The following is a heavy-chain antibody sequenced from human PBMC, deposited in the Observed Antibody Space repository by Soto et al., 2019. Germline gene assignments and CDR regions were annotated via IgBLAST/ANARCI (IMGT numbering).Heavy chain of an antibody. CDR1: GFTFSTYA. V-gene: IGHV3-23*01. CDR2: ISGSGDST. CDR3: AKESSSGWSFDY. Sequence: EVQLLESGGGLVQPGGSLRLSCAASGFTFSTYAMNWVRQAPGKGLEWVSGISGSGDSTYYADSVKGRFTVSRDNSKNTLYLKMNSLRAEDTAVFYCAKESSSGWSFDYWGQGTLVTVSS. J-gene: IGHJ4*02. D-gene: IGHD6-19*01.